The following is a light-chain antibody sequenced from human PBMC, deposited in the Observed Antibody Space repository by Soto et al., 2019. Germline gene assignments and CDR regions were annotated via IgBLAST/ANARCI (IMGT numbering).Light chain of an antibody. CDR2: DAS. V-gene: IGKV3-11*01. Sequence: ETVFTLPPDTLSLSPGERATLSCRASQCVTNYLDWYQQKPGQGPRXLVFDASNSATDTPPRFSGSVSATDFTRTISSLDPEDFAGSYWQQHSNWTGLITFGPGTLLEI. J-gene: IGKJ5*01. CDR1: QCVTNY. CDR3: QQHSNWTGLIT.